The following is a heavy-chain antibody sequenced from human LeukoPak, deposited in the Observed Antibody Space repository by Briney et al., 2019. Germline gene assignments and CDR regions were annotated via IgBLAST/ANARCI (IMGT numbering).Heavy chain of an antibody. J-gene: IGHJ5*02. Sequence: GGSLRLSCAASGFTFSSYGMPWVRQAPGKGLEWVAVISYDGSNKYYADSVKGRFTISRDNSKNTLYLQMNSLRGEDRAVYYCAKDEDESITGGNWFDPWGQGTLVTVSS. CDR1: GFTFSSYG. CDR2: ISYDGSNK. CDR3: AKDEDESITGGNWFDP. V-gene: IGHV3-30*18. D-gene: IGHD1-20*01.